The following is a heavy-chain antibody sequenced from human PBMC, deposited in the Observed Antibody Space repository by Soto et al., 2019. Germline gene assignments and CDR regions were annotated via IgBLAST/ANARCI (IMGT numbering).Heavy chain of an antibody. D-gene: IGHD3-22*01. J-gene: IGHJ4*02. CDR2: ISGSGGST. V-gene: IGHV3-23*01. CDR3: AKNHPGAYYYDSSGLIDY. CDR1: GFTFSSYA. Sequence: HPGGSLRLSCAASGFTFSSYAMSWVRQAPGKGLEWVSAISGSGGSTYYADSVKGRFTISRDNSKNTLYLQMNSLRAEDTAVYYCAKNHPGAYYYDSSGLIDYWGQGTLVTVSS.